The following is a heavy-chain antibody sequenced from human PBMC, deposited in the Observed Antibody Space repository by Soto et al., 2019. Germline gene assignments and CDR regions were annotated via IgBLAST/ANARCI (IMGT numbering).Heavy chain of an antibody. CDR2: IYYSGST. J-gene: IGHJ6*03. Sequence: SETLSLTCTVSGGSISSYYWSWIRQPPGKGLEWIGYIYYSGSTNYNPSLKSRVTISVDTSKNQFSLKLSSVTAADTAVYSCAGSYGDYSYMAVWGKGTTVPVSS. CDR1: GGSISSYY. V-gene: IGHV4-59*01. D-gene: IGHD4-17*01. CDR3: AGSYGDYSYMAV.